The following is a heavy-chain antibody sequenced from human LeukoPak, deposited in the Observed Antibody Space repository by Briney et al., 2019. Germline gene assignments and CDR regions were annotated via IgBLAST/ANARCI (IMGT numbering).Heavy chain of an antibody. Sequence: RTGGSLRLSCAASGFTVSSKYMSWVRQAPGKGLEWVSVIYSGGSTYYADTVKGRFTISRDQSKNTLYLQMNSLRAEDTAVYYCARDRLGYSFDYWGQGTLVTVSS. V-gene: IGHV3-53*01. J-gene: IGHJ4*02. D-gene: IGHD4-11*01. CDR2: IYSGGST. CDR3: ARDRLGYSFDY. CDR1: GFTVSSKY.